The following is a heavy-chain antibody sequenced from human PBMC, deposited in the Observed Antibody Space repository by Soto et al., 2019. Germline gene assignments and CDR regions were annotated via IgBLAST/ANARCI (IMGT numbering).Heavy chain of an antibody. J-gene: IGHJ6*02. CDR2: ISSSSSTI. D-gene: IGHD6-13*01. Sequence: EVQLMESGGGLVQPGGSLRLSCAASGFTFSSYSMNWVRQAPGKGLEWVSYISSSSSTIYYADSVKGRFTISRDNAKNSLYLQMNSLRAEDTAVYYCARAEDSSSWYPYYYGMDVWGQGTTVTVSS. V-gene: IGHV3-48*01. CDR1: GFTFSSYS. CDR3: ARAEDSSSWYPYYYGMDV.